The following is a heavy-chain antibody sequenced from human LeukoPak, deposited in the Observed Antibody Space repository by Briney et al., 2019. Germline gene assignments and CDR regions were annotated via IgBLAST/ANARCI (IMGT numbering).Heavy chain of an antibody. D-gene: IGHD6-19*01. CDR3: ARDSFSSGWSAFDI. J-gene: IGHJ3*02. Sequence: SETLSLTCTVSGGSISSYYWSWLRQPAGKGLEWIGRIYTSGSTNYNPSLKSRVTMSVDTSKNQFSLKLSSVTAADTAVYYCARDSFSSGWSAFDIWGQGTMVTVSS. CDR1: GGSISSYY. V-gene: IGHV4-4*07. CDR2: IYTSGST.